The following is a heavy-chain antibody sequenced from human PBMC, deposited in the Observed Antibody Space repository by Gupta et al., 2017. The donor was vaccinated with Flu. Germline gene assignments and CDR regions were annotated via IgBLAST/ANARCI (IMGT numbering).Heavy chain of an antibody. CDR1: FTFNITC. D-gene: IGHD5-12*01. CDR2: ITEDGSGK. CDR3: ARDWDYIALDY. J-gene: IGHJ4*02. Sequence: FTFNITCMTWVRQAPGKGLEWGANITEDGSGKNCVDSVKGRFTISRDNAKNSLYLHMNRRRAEDTAVYFWARDWDYIALDYWGQGTLVTVSS. V-gene: IGHV3-7*01.